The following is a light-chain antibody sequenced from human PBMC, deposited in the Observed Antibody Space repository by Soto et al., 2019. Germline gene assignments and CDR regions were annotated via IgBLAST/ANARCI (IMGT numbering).Light chain of an antibody. J-gene: IGLJ2*01. CDR2: RNN. V-gene: IGLV1-47*01. CDR1: SSNIGSNY. Sequence: QAVLTQPPSASGTPGQRVTISCSGSSSNIGSNYVYWYQQIPGTAPRLLIYRNNQRPSGVPDQFSGSKSGTSASLAISGLRSDDEADYYCAAWDDSLSGLVFGGGTKLTVL. CDR3: AAWDDSLSGLV.